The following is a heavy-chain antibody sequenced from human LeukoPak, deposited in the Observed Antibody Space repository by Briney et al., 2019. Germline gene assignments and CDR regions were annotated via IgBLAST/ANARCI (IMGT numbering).Heavy chain of an antibody. CDR3: TRVRHGDYFDY. CDR1: GFSITDHY. V-gene: IGHV3-72*01. Sequence: GGSLRVSCAASGFSITDHYMDWVRQAPGKGLEWVGRTRNKPNGYTTEYGTSVKGRFTVSRDDSENSLYLQMNSLKTEDTAVYYCTRVRHGDYFDYWGQGTLVTVSS. CDR2: TRNKPNGYTT. J-gene: IGHJ4*02. D-gene: IGHD4-17*01.